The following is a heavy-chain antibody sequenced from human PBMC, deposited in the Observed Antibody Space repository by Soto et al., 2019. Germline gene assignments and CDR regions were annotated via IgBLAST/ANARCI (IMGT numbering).Heavy chain of an antibody. CDR2: INPDVSSI. J-gene: IGHJ4*01. CDR1: GFSLGSFC. D-gene: IGHD3-3*01. CDR3: ARGLRHLEWVSWAENEGFPYDSSGAFDY. Sequence: GSLTLFCAASGFSLGSFCIYWVRQTPGKGLVWVSRINPDVSSIGYADSVKGRFTVSRDNAKSTVDLQMNSLRAGDTGVFFCARGLRHLEWVSWAENEGFPYDSSGAFDYWGRGTLVTVSS. V-gene: IGHV3-74*01.